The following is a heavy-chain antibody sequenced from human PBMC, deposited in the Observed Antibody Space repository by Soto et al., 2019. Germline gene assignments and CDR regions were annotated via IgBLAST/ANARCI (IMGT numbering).Heavy chain of an antibody. CDR1: GGTFSSYA. CDR3: ARGAPSITGTSRAFDY. Sequence: ASVKVSCKASGGTFSSYAISWVRQAPGQGLEWMGGIIPIFGTANYAQKFQGRVTITADESTSTAYMELSSLRSEDTAVYYCARGAPSITGTSRAFDYWGQGTLGTGS. V-gene: IGHV1-69*13. CDR2: IIPIFGTA. D-gene: IGHD1-7*01. J-gene: IGHJ4*02.